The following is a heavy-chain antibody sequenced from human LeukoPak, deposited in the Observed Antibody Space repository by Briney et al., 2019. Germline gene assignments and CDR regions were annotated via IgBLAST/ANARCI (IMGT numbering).Heavy chain of an antibody. D-gene: IGHD6-19*01. V-gene: IGHV3-33*01. CDR1: GFTFSSYG. CDR2: IWYDGSNK. J-gene: IGHJ4*02. Sequence: GGSLRLSCAASGFTFSSYGMHWVRQAPGKGLEWVAVIWYDGSNKYYADSVKGRFTISRDNSKNTLYLQMNSLRAEDTAVYYCARDLLSSGWYLDYWGQGTLVTVSS. CDR3: ARDLLSSGWYLDY.